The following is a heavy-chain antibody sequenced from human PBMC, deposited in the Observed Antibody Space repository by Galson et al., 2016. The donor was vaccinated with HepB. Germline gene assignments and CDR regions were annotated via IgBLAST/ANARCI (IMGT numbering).Heavy chain of an antibody. CDR3: ARPGGDIVVVVAATYSDAFDI. CDR2: IIPIFGTA. D-gene: IGHD2-15*01. CDR1: GGTFSSYA. J-gene: IGHJ3*02. V-gene: IGHV1-69*13. Sequence: SVKVSCKASGGTFSSYAISWVRQAPGQGLEWMGGIIPIFGTANYAQKFQGRVTITADESTSTAYMELSSLRSEDTAVYYCARPGGDIVVVVAATYSDAFDIWGQGTMVT.